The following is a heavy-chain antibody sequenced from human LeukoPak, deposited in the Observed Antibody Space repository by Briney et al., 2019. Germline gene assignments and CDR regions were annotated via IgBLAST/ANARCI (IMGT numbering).Heavy chain of an antibody. CDR1: GFTFSSYA. V-gene: IGHV3-23*01. J-gene: IGHJ4*02. CDR3: AKGMAWAYGDYEYYFDY. D-gene: IGHD4-17*01. CDR2: ISGSGGST. Sequence: GGSLRLSCAAAGFTFSSYAMSWVRHDPGGGREWGSVISGSGGSTYYADSVKGRFSISRDNSKNTLYLQMNSLRAEDTAVYYCAKGMAWAYGDYEYYFDYWGQGTLVTVSS.